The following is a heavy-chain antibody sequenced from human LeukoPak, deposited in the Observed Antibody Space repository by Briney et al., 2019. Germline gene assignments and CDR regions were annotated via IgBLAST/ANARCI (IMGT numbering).Heavy chain of an antibody. D-gene: IGHD2-15*01. J-gene: IGHJ4*02. Sequence: PSETLSLTCTVSGGSISSSSDYWGWIRQPPGKGLEWIGSIYYSGSTYYNPSLKSRVTISVDTSKNQFSLKLSSVTAADTAVYYCASLYCSGGSCYSPWDYWGQGTLVTVSS. CDR2: IYYSGST. V-gene: IGHV4-39*01. CDR1: GGSISSSSDY. CDR3: ASLYCSGGSCYSPWDY.